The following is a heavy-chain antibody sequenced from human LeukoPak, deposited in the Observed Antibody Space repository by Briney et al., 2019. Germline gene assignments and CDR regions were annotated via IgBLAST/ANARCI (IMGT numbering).Heavy chain of an antibody. CDR3: ARVPYLSFGEAYFDY. D-gene: IGHD3-10*01. Sequence: GGSLRLSCEASGFIFSNYEMNWVRQAPGKGLEWVSYISTSGSTIYYADSVKGRFTISRDNAKNPLYLQMNSLRAEDTAVYYCARVPYLSFGEAYFDYWGQGTLVTVSS. CDR1: GFIFSNYE. V-gene: IGHV3-48*03. J-gene: IGHJ4*02. CDR2: ISTSGSTI.